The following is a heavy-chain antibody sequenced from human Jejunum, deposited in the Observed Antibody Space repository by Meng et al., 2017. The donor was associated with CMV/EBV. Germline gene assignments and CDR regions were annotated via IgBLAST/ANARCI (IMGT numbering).Heavy chain of an antibody. Sequence: RSTWWSWVRQPPGKGLEWIGEIYDSGSINYNPSLRSRATISVDKSKNQFSLKLRSVTAADTAVYYCARGEADCDGTICYWWLGRFATWGQGTLVTVSS. CDR3: ARGEADCDGTICYWWLGRFAT. D-gene: IGHD2-2*01. CDR1: RSTW. CDR2: IYDSGSI. J-gene: IGHJ5*02. V-gene: IGHV4-4*02.